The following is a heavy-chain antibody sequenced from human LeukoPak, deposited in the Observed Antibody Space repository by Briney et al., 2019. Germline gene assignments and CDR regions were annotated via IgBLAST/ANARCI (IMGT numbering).Heavy chain of an antibody. V-gene: IGHV1-8*01. Sequence: ASVKVSCKASGHIFTGHDINWVRQATGQGLEWMGWMNSNSGNTGYAEKFQGRVTMARDNSMTTAYMELSSLRSEDTAVYYCARNGRYCSSTSCLYYFDYWGQGTLVTVSS. D-gene: IGHD2-2*01. CDR3: ARNGRYCSSTSCLYYFDY. CDR2: MNSNSGNT. CDR1: GHIFTGHD. J-gene: IGHJ4*02.